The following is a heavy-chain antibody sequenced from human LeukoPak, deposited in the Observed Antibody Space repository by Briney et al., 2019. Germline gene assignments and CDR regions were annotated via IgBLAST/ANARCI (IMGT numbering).Heavy chain of an antibody. Sequence: ASVKVSCKASGGTFSSYAISWVRQAPGQGLEWMGGIIPIFGTANYAQKFQGRVTITTDESTSTAYMELSSLRSEDTAVYYCAASGDIVATTHEGHFDYWGQGTLVTVSS. D-gene: IGHD5-12*01. CDR2: IIPIFGTA. J-gene: IGHJ4*02. V-gene: IGHV1-69*05. CDR3: AASGDIVATTHEGHFDY. CDR1: GGTFSSYA.